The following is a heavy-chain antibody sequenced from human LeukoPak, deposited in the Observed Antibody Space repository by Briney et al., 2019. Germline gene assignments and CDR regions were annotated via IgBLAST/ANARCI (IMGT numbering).Heavy chain of an antibody. CDR2: IYYSGST. D-gene: IGHD1-26*01. V-gene: IGHV4-59*01. Sequence: SETLSLTCTVSGGSISSYYWSWIRQTPGKGLEGIGYIYYSGSTNYNPSLKSRVTISVDTSKNQFSLKLSSVTAADTAVYYCARLVSGSYWGGWFDPWGQGTLVTVSS. CDR3: ARLVSGSYWGGWFDP. CDR1: GGSISSYY. J-gene: IGHJ5*02.